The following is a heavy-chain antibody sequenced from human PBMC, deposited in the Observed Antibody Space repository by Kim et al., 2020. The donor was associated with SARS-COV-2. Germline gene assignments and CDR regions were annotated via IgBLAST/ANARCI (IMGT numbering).Heavy chain of an antibody. D-gene: IGHD1-26*01. CDR3: ARDAGIVGATGEDY. V-gene: IGHV3-33*01. Sequence: AASVKGRFTISRANSTNTLYLQMNNLRAEDTALYYCARDAGIVGATGEDYWGQGTLVTVSS. J-gene: IGHJ4*02.